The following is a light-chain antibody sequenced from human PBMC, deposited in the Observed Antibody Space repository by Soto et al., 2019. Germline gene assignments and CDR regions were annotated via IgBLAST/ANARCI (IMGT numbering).Light chain of an antibody. CDR3: SSYTSSSTYV. CDR2: EVS. Sequence: QSLLTQPASVSGSPGQSITISCTGTSSDVSGYNYVSWYQQHPGKAPKLMIYEVSNRPSGVSNRFSGSKSGNTASLTISGLQAEDEADYYCSSYTSSSTYVFGTGTKVTVL. CDR1: SSDVSGYNY. J-gene: IGLJ1*01. V-gene: IGLV2-14*01.